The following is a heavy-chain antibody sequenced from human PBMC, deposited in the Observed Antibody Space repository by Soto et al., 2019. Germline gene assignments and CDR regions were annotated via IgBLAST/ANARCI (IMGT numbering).Heavy chain of an antibody. CDR3: ARGYDILTGTFDY. Sequence: SETLSLTCAVSGDSISSGGYSWNWIRQPPGKGLEWIGYIFHSVRTSYNPSLKSRVTISEDRSKNQFSLQLTSVTAADTAVYYCARGYDILTGTFDYWGQGTLVTVSS. V-gene: IGHV4-30-2*01. CDR2: IFHSVRT. D-gene: IGHD3-9*01. J-gene: IGHJ4*02. CDR1: GDSISSGGYS.